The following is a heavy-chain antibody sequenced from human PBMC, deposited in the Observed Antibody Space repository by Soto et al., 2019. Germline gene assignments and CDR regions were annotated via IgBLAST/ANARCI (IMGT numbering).Heavy chain of an antibody. J-gene: IGHJ5*02. CDR1: GYTFTGYY. CDR2: INPNSGGT. Sequence: QVQLVQSGAEVKKPGASVKVSCKASGYTFTGYYMHWVRQAPGQGLEWMGWINPNSGGTNYAQKVQGWVTMTRDTSISTAYMELSRLRSDDTAVYYCAREARIPAIARGRGWFDPWGQGTLVTVSS. CDR3: AREARIPAIARGRGWFDP. D-gene: IGHD5-18*01. V-gene: IGHV1-2*04.